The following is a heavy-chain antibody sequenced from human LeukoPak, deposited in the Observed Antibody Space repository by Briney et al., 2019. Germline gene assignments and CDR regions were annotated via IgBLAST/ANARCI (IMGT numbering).Heavy chain of an antibody. V-gene: IGHV3-15*07. CDR1: GFTFSNAW. CDR2: IKSKTDGGTT. CDR3: TTRITIFGVAQDLDY. Sequence: PGGSLRLSCAASGFTFSNAWMNWVRQAPGKGLEWVGRIKSKTDGGTTDYAAPVKGRFTISRDYSKNTLYLQMNSLKTEDTAVYYCTTRITIFGVAQDLDYWGQGTLVTVSS. J-gene: IGHJ4*02. D-gene: IGHD3-3*01.